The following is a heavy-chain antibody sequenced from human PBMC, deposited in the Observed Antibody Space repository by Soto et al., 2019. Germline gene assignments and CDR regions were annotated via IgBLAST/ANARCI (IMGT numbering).Heavy chain of an antibody. CDR1: GFAFASYY. CDR2: INPSGGST. CDR3: ARDPYDFWSGFGGMDV. D-gene: IGHD3-3*01. V-gene: IGHV1-46*01. Sequence: GVSVKVSCKASGFAFASYYMQWVRQAPGKGLEWMGIINPSGGSTSYAQKFQGRVTMTRDTSTSTVYMELSSLRSEDTAVYYCARDPYDFWSGFGGMDVWGQGTTVTVSS. J-gene: IGHJ6*02.